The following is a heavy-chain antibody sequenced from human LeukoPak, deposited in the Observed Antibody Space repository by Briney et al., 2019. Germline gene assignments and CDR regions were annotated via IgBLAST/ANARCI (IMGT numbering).Heavy chain of an antibody. D-gene: IGHD3-3*01. V-gene: IGHV4-39*07. J-gene: IGHJ4*02. CDR3: ARDGFDFWSGYHNY. CDR2: VYYTGTT. CDR1: GGSISSTNYY. Sequence: SETLSLTCNVSGGSISSTNYYWGWIRQAPGKGLEWLGNVYYTGTTYYNPSLKSRLTISVDTSKNQFSLKLSSVTAADTAVYYCARDGFDFWSGYHNYWGQGTLVTVSS.